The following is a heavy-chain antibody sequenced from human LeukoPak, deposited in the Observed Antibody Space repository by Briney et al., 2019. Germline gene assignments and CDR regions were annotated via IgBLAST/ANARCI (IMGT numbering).Heavy chain of an antibody. CDR3: ARDSYSSGWYDY. Sequence: PGGSLRLSCAASGFTFSSYAMHWVRQAPGKGLEYVSAISSNGGSTYYANSVKGRFTISRDNSKNTLYLQMGSLRADDTAVYYCARDSYSSGWYDYWGQGTLVTVSS. CDR2: ISSNGGST. V-gene: IGHV3-64*01. CDR1: GFTFSSYA. D-gene: IGHD6-19*01. J-gene: IGHJ4*02.